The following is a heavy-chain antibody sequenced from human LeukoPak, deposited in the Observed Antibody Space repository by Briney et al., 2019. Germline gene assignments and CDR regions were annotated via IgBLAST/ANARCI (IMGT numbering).Heavy chain of an antibody. CDR2: IYYSGST. Sequence: PSQTLSLTCTVSGVAISSGGYYWSWIPQHPGKGLEWIGYIYYSGSTYYNPSLKSRVTISVDTSKNQFSLKLSSVTAADTAVYYCARAVQLWLYYFDYWGQGTLVTVSS. J-gene: IGHJ4*02. V-gene: IGHV4-31*03. CDR1: GVAISSGGYY. D-gene: IGHD5-18*01. CDR3: ARAVQLWLYYFDY.